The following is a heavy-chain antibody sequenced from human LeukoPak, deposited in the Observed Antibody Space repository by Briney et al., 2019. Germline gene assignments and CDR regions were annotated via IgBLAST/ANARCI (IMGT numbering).Heavy chain of an antibody. CDR2: IYYSGST. D-gene: IGHD1-26*01. CDR1: GGSISSSSYY. Sequence: SETLSLTCTVSGGSISSSSYYWGWIRQPPGKGLEWIGYIYYSGSTNYNPSLKSRVTISVDTSKNQFSLKLSSVTAADTAVYYCARVTRSYRYYYMDVWGKGTTVTVSS. J-gene: IGHJ6*03. CDR3: ARVTRSYRYYYMDV. V-gene: IGHV4-61*05.